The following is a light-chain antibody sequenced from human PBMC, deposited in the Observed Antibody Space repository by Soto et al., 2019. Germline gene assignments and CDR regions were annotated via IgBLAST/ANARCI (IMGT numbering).Light chain of an antibody. CDR3: QQSYNTPQT. J-gene: IGKJ1*01. Sequence: AIQMTQSPSSLSASVVYRFTITCLASQGIRNDLGWYQQKPGKAPKLLIYAAINMQSGVPSRFSGNGSGTDFALTISSLQPEDFATYYCQQSYNTPQTFGLGTKVDIK. CDR2: AAI. CDR1: QGIRND. V-gene: IGKV1-6*01.